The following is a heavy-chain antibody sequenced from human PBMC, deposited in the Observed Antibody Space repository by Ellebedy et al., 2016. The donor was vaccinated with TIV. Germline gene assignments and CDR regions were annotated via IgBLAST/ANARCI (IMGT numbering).Heavy chain of an antibody. CDR1: GYSISSGYY. D-gene: IGHD6-25*01. J-gene: IGHJ5*02. V-gene: IGHV4-38-2*02. CDR3: ARDRGAASFDP. Sequence: MPSETLSLTCTVPGYSISSGYYWGWIRQPPGKGLDWIGSIYHSGSTYYNPSLKSRVTISVATSKNQFFLKLRFVTAADTAVYYCARDRGAASFDPWGQGTLVTVSS. CDR2: IYHSGST.